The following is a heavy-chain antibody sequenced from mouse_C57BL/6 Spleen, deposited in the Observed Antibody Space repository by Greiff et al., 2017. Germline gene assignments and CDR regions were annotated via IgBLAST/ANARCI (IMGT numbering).Heavy chain of an antibody. V-gene: IGHV1-69*01. D-gene: IGHD2-4*01. CDR3: ARDALRRIPVDY. CDR2: IDPSDSYT. J-gene: IGHJ4*01. CDR1: GYTFTSYW. Sequence: QVQLQQPGAELVMPGASVKLSCKASGYTFTSYWMHWVKQRPGQGLEWIGEIDPSDSYTNYNQKFKGKSTLTVDKSSSTAYLQLSSLTSEDSAVYYCARDALRRIPVDYWGQGTSVTVSS.